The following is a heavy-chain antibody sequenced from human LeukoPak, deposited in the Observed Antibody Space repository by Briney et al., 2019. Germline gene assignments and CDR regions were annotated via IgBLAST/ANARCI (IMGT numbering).Heavy chain of an antibody. CDR1: RFTFSSYS. CDR2: ISSSSSTI. V-gene: IGHV3-48*01. J-gene: IGHJ4*02. Sequence: PGGSLRLSCAASRFTFSSYSMNWVRQAPGKGLEWVSYISSSSSTIYYADSVKGRFTISRDNAKNSLHLQMNSLRAEDTAVYYCARDEENFWSGSDFDYWGQGTLVTVSS. CDR3: ARDEENFWSGSDFDY. D-gene: IGHD3-3*01.